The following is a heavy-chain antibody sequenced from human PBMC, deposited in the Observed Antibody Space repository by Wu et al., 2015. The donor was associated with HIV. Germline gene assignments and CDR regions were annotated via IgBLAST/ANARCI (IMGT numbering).Heavy chain of an antibody. J-gene: IGHJ3*02. CDR3: ARSRVGSSIWYQVVAFDI. D-gene: IGHD6-13*01. CDR2: ISSYNDNT. CDR1: GYTFNRYG. V-gene: IGHV1-18*01. Sequence: QVQLVQSGAEVKKPGASVKVSCKASGYTFNRYGISWVRQAPGQGLEWMGWISSYNDNTNYAQKFQGRVTMTTDTSTTTGYMEVRSLRSDDTAVYYCARSRVGSSIWYQVVAFDIWGQGTLVTVSS.